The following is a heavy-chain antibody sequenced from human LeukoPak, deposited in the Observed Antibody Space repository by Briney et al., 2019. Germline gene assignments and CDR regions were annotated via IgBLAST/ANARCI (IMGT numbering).Heavy chain of an antibody. CDR2: IYRDGRL. CDR3: ARLPSGGASFGWFDY. D-gene: IGHD5-18*01. V-gene: IGHV4-59*08. J-gene: IGHJ4*02. CDR1: GGSIRSNS. Sequence: SETLSLTCTVSGGSIRSNSWSWFRQSPGSGLEWIGYIYRDGRLKYHPSLESRVTISADPSRNQFSLKLTSVTAADTAVYFCARLPSGGASFGWFDYWGQGALVTVSS.